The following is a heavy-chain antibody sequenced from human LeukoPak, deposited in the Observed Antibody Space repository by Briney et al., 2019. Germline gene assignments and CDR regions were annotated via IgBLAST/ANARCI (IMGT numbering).Heavy chain of an antibody. CDR2: IRSTANGYAT. V-gene: IGHV3-73*01. D-gene: IGHD3-10*01. J-gene: IGHJ4*02. CDR1: GFTFSGSA. Sequence: GSLRLSCAASGFTFSGSALHWVRQASGKGLEWVGRIRSTANGYATAYAASVKGRFTISRDDSKNTAYLQMDSLKTEDTAVYYCAGNYYGSGSYADFDYWGQGTLVTVSS. CDR3: AGNYYGSGSYADFDY.